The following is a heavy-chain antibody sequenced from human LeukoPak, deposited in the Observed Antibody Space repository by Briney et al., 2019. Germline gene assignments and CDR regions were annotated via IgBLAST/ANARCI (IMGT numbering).Heavy chain of an antibody. V-gene: IGHV3-23*01. D-gene: IGHD2-8*01. Sequence: GRSLRLSCAASGFTFSSYAMSWVRQAPGKGLEWVSAISGSGGSTYYADSVQGRFTISRDNSKNTLYLQMNSLRAEDTAVYYCAKERRDIVLMVYALGAFDIWGQGTMVTVSS. J-gene: IGHJ3*02. CDR1: GFTFSSYA. CDR2: ISGSGGST. CDR3: AKERRDIVLMVYALGAFDI.